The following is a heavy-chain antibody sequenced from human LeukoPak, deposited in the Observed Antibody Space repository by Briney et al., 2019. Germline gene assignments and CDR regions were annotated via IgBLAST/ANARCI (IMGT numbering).Heavy chain of an antibody. Sequence: GGSLRLSCAASGFTVSSNYMSWVRQAPGKGLEWVSVIYSGGSTYYADSVKGRFTISRDNSKNTLYLQMNSLRAEDTAVYYCARVRDYYGSGSYWVPFDYWGQGTLVTVSS. CDR1: GFTVSSNY. CDR3: ARVRDYYGSGSYWVPFDY. J-gene: IGHJ4*02. V-gene: IGHV3-53*01. D-gene: IGHD3-10*01. CDR2: IYSGGST.